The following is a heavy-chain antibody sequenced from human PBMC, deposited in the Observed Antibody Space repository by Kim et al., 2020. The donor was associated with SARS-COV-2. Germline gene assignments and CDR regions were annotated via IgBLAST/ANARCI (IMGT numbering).Heavy chain of an antibody. D-gene: IGHD5-18*01. J-gene: IGHJ4*02. V-gene: IGHV4-59*01. CDR3: ARGGDIGSGYSYGLYDY. CDR1: GGSISSYY. Sequence: SETLSLTCTVSGGSISSYYWSWIRQPPGKGLEWIGYIYYSGSTNYNPSLKSRVTISVDTSKNQFSLKLSSVTAADTAVYYCARGGDIGSGYSYGLYDYWGQGTLVTVSS. CDR2: IYYSGST.